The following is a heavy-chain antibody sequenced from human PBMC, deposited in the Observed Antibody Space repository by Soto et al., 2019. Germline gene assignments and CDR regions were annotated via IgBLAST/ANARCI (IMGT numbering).Heavy chain of an antibody. J-gene: IGHJ1*01. V-gene: IGHV1-69*13. CDR3: AREGSGYNF. CDR1: GGTFSSFG. D-gene: IGHD5-12*01. Sequence: GASVKVSCKASGGTFSSFGISWVRQAPGQGLEWMGGIIPVFGRPNYVQRFRGRLTITADESTNTGYMELIDLRSEDTAVYYCAREGSGYNFWGQGTQVTVSS. CDR2: IIPVFGRP.